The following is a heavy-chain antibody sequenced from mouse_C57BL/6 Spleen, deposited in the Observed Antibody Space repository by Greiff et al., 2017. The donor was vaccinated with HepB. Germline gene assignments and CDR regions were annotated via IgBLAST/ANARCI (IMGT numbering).Heavy chain of an antibody. CDR1: GFTFSDYG. CDR2: ISSGSSTI. Sequence: EVKLMESGGGLVKPGGSLKLSCAASGFTFSDYGVHWVRQAPEKGLEWVAYISSGSSTIYYADTVKGRFTISRDNAKNTLFLQMTSLRSEDTAMYYCARDDPFAYWGQGTLVTVSA. V-gene: IGHV5-17*01. CDR3: ARDDPFAY. J-gene: IGHJ3*01.